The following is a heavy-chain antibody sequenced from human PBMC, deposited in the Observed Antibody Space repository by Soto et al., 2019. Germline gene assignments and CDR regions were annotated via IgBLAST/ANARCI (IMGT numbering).Heavy chain of an antibody. CDR1: GYTFTSYD. V-gene: IGHV1-8*01. CDR3: ARGPVVGAYYYYYGMDV. J-gene: IGHJ6*02. CDR2: MNPSSGNT. Sequence: QVQLVQSGAEVKKPGASVKVSCKASGYTFTSYDINWVRQATGQGLEWMGWMNPSSGNTGYAQKFQGRVTMTRNTSISTAYMELSSLRSEDTAVYYCARGPVVGAYYYYYGMDVWGQGTTVTVSS. D-gene: IGHD1-26*01.